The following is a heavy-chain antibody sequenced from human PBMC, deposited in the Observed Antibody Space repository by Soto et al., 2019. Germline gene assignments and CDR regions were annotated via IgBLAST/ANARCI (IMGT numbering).Heavy chain of an antibody. CDR3: ARAISGYVT. J-gene: IGHJ4*02. D-gene: IGHD5-12*01. CDR2: INAGNGDT. V-gene: IGHV1-3*01. Sequence: QVQLVQSGAEMKKPGASVKLSCKASGITYNTYAIHWVRQAPGQGLVWMGWINAGNGDTRYSQNFQGRVTLTRDTSASTVYMDLDSLKFEDTGVYYCARAISGYVTWGQGTLVTVSS. CDR1: GITYNTYA.